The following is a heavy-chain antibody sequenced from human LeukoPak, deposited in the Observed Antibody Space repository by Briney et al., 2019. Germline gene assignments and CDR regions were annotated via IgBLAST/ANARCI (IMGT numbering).Heavy chain of an antibody. CDR3: ARRITVVRGTGAFDI. V-gene: IGHV5-51*01. CDR2: IYPGDSDT. J-gene: IGHJ3*02. D-gene: IGHD3-10*01. Sequence: KPGESLKISCKGSGYSFTTYSIGWVRRMPGKGLEWMGIIYPGDSDTSYSPSFQGQVKISSDKSTTTAYLQWSSLKASDTAMYYRARRITVVRGTGAFDIWGQGTMVTVSS. CDR1: GYSFTTYS.